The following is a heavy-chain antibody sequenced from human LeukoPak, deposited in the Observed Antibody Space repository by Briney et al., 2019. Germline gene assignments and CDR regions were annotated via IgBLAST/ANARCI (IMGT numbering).Heavy chain of an antibody. CDR1: GYTFTGYY. D-gene: IGHD6-19*01. V-gene: IGHV1-2*04. CDR3: AAVGSSGYSSGWNAFDI. J-gene: IGHJ3*02. Sequence: ASVKVSCKGSGYTFTGYYMHWVRQAPGQGLEWMGWINPNSGGTNYAQKFQGWVTMTRDTSISTAYMELSRLRSDDTAVYYCAAVGSSGYSSGWNAFDIWGQGTMVTVSS. CDR2: INPNSGGT.